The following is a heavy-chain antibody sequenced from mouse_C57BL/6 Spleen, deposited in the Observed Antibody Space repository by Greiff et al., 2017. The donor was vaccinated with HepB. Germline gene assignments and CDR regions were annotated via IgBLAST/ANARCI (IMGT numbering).Heavy chain of an antibody. V-gene: IGHV7-3*01. J-gene: IGHJ1*03. Sequence: DVHLVESGGGLVQPGGSLSLSCAASGFTFTDYYMSWVRQPPGKALEWLGFIRNKANGYTTEYSASVKGRFTISRDNSQSILYLQMNALRAEDSATYYCAIRAGTDFDVWGTGTTVTVSS. D-gene: IGHD3-1*01. CDR1: GFTFTDYY. CDR2: IRNKANGYTT. CDR3: AIRAGTDFDV.